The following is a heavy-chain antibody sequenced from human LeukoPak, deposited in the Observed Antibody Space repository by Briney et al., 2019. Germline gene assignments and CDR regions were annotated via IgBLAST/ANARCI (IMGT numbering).Heavy chain of an antibody. Sequence: GGSLRLSCAASEFIVSINYMTWVRQAPGKGLEWVSLIYSRGDTKYADSVKGRFTISRDNAKNSVYLQMNSLRAEDAAVYYCARGRRQQLVPSRRAFDYWGQGTLVTVSS. CDR1: EFIVSINY. V-gene: IGHV3-66*03. J-gene: IGHJ4*02. CDR2: IYSRGDT. CDR3: ARGRRQQLVPSRRAFDY. D-gene: IGHD6-13*01.